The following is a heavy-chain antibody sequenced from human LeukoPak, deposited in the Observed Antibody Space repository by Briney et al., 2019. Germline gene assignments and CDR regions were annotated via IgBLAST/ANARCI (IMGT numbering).Heavy chain of an antibody. Sequence: GGSLRLSCAASGFTFSTYAMGWVRQAPGKGLEWVSAISASGGITNYADSVKGRVTISRDNFKNTLYLQMNSLRAEDTALYYCAKGAYCGGDCYSLFDYWGQGTLVTVSP. D-gene: IGHD2-21*02. CDR1: GFTFSTYA. J-gene: IGHJ4*02. CDR3: AKGAYCGGDCYSLFDY. V-gene: IGHV3-23*01. CDR2: ISASGGIT.